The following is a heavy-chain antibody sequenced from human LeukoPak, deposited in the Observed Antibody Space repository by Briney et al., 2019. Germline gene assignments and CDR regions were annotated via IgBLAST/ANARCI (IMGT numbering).Heavy chain of an antibody. CDR3: AKDRSCTNDVCHGDFDY. D-gene: IGHD2-8*01. Sequence: GGSLRLSCAASGFTVSSYYISWVRQAPGKGLEWVSTISGSGGSTYYADPVKGRFTISRDNSKNTVYLQMNSLRAEDTAVYYCAKDRSCTNDVCHGDFDYWGQGTLVTVSS. CDR1: GFTVSSYY. V-gene: IGHV3-23*01. CDR2: ISGSGGST. J-gene: IGHJ4*02.